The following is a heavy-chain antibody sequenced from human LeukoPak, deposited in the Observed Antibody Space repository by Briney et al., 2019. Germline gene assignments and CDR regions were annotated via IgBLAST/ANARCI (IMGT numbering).Heavy chain of an antibody. D-gene: IGHD3-3*01. Sequence: SETLSLTCAVYGGSFSGYYWSWIRQPPGKGLEWIGEINHSGSTNYNPSLKSRVTISVDTSKNQFSLKLSSVTAADTAVYYCARGNTYYDFWSGYYLYFDYWGQGTLVTVSS. J-gene: IGHJ4*02. V-gene: IGHV4-34*01. CDR3: ARGNTYYDFWSGYYLYFDY. CDR1: GGSFSGYY. CDR2: INHSGST.